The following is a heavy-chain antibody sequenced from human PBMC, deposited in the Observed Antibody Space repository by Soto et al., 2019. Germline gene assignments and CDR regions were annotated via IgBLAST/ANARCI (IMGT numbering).Heavy chain of an antibody. CDR1: GESISSGGYY. Sequence: QVQLQESGPGLMKASQTLSLICGVSGESISSGGYYWSWIRHHPGKGLEWIGYIYDSESAYYNPSLKSRVTISMDTSKNHFAMKLSSVTAADTAVYYCARASSSSSAADYWGQGTLITVSS. CDR3: ARASSSSSAADY. J-gene: IGHJ4*02. D-gene: IGHD6-6*01. CDR2: IYDSESA. V-gene: IGHV4-31*11.